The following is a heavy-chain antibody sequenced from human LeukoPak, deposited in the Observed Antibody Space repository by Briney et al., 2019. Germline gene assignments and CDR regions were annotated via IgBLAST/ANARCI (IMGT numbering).Heavy chain of an antibody. J-gene: IGHJ4*02. D-gene: IGHD4-11*01. Sequence: GGSLRLSCAASGFTFSNYGIHWVRQAPGKGLEWVAVISYDGSNKYYADSVKGRFTISRDNSKNTLFLQMNSLRAEDTAVYYCAKDSYSNYFDYWGQGTLVTVSS. CDR1: GFTFSNYG. CDR3: AKDSYSNYFDY. CDR2: ISYDGSNK. V-gene: IGHV3-30*18.